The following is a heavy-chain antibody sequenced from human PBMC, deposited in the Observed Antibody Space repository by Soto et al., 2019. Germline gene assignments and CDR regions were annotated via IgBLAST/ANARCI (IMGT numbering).Heavy chain of an antibody. CDR1: GFNFDNYG. D-gene: IGHD3-16*01. CDR2: IKNDGTST. J-gene: IGHJ4*02. Sequence: LRLSCVASGFNFDNYGMSWVRQAPGEGLEWVSAIKNDGTSTYYAASVEDQFTISRDNSKNTLYLQLNSLRTEDTAVYYCAQLGLMTFSHKHYFNHWGRGTLVTVSS. CDR3: AQLGLMTFSHKHYFNH. V-gene: IGHV3-23*01.